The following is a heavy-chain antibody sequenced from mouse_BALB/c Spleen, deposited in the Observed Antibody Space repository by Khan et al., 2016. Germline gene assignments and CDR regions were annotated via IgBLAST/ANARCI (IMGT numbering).Heavy chain of an antibody. Sequence: EVALVASGGGLVQPGGSLKLSCAASGFTFSSYGMSWIRQIPDKRLELVAIINSNGGTTYYPDSVKGRFTISRDNAKNALYLQSSSLKSEDTAMYYCARDLQFAYWGQGTQVTVSA. V-gene: IGHV5-6-3*01. CDR2: INSNGGTT. CDR3: ARDLQFAY. J-gene: IGHJ3*01. CDR1: GFTFSSYG.